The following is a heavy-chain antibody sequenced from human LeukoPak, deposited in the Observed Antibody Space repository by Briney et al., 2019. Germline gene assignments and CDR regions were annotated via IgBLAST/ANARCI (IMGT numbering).Heavy chain of an antibody. J-gene: IGHJ4*02. Sequence: GGSLRLSCAASGFTFSSYAMHWVRQAPGKGLEYVSAISSNGGSTYYANSVKGRFTISRDNSKNTLYLQMGSLRAEDMAVYYCARDGRGHSSWAHFNHFDYWGQGTLVTVSS. CDR1: GFTFSSYA. V-gene: IGHV3-64*01. CDR3: ARDGRGHSSWAHFNHFDY. CDR2: ISSNGGST. D-gene: IGHD6-13*01.